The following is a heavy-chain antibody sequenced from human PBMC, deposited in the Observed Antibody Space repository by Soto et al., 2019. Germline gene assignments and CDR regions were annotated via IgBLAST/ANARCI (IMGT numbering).Heavy chain of an antibody. Sequence: PGGSLRLSCVASGVTFTTNAMDWVRQAPGKGLEWVSFISGDDGSGNYADSVKGRFTISRDNSKNTLYLQMNSLRAEDTAIYYCVKEASGWKSPGSFDLWGRGTMVTVSS. D-gene: IGHD6-19*01. CDR2: ISGDDGSG. CDR3: VKEASGWKSPGSFDL. J-gene: IGHJ3*01. CDR1: GVTFTTNA. V-gene: IGHV3-23*01.